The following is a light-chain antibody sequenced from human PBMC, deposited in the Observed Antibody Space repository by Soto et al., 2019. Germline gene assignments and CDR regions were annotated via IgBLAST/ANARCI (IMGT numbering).Light chain of an antibody. CDR3: QQYHCYPVT. J-gene: IGKJ1*01. CDR2: DAS. CDR1: QRISSW. V-gene: IGKV1-5*01. Sequence: DLQMTQSPSTLSASVGDRVTITCRASQRISSWLAWYQQKPWQAPKLLIYDASSWESGVPSRFGGSGSWTEFSLSIRSLQPVSFATSYCQQYHCYPVTFGQGTEVEIK.